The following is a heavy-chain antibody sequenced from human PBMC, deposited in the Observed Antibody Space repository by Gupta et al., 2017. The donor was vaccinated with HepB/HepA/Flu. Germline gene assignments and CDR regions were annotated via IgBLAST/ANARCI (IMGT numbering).Heavy chain of an antibody. CDR3: VRDRYATTNWFDP. D-gene: IGHD2-2*01. CDR2: INGDGITT. V-gene: IGHV3-74*01. CDR1: GFTFSEYW. J-gene: IGHJ5*02. Sequence: EVQLVESGGGLVQPGGSLRLSCAASGFTFSEYWMHWVRQVPGKGLAWVSLINGDGITTNYADSVKGRFTISRDNAKNTLFLQMNSLRAEDTAVYYCVRDRYATTNWFDPWGQGTLVTVSS.